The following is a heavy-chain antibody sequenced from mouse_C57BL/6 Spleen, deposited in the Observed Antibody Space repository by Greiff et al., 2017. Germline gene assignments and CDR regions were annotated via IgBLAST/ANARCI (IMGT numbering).Heavy chain of an antibody. CDR3: ARRVDYSNYAQYYYAMDY. V-gene: IGHV1-26*01. D-gene: IGHD2-5*01. CDR1: GYTFTDYY. Sequence: EVQLQQSGPELVKPGASVKISCKASGYTFTDYYMNWVKQSHGKSLEWIGDINPNNGGTSYNQKFKGKATLTVDKSSSTAYMELRSLTSEDSAVYYCARRVDYSNYAQYYYAMDYWGQGTSVTVSS. CDR2: INPNNGGT. J-gene: IGHJ4*01.